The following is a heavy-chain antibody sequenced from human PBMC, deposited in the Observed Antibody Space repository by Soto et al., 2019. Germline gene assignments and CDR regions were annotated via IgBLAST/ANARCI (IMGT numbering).Heavy chain of an antibody. CDR3: ARGGGYYDFWSAYS. Sequence: ESGGGLVQPGGSLRLSCAASGFNFRNYAMLWVRQAPGKGLEYVSAISSDGGSTYYANSVKDRFTISRDNSKNTLYLQMGSLRTEDMAVFYCARGGGYYDFWSAYSWGQGTMVTVSS. V-gene: IGHV3-64*01. CDR1: GFNFRNYA. CDR2: ISSDGGST. J-gene: IGHJ3*01. D-gene: IGHD3-3*01.